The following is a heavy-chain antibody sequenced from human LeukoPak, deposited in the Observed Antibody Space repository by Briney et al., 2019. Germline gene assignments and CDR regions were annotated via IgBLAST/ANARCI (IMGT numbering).Heavy chain of an antibody. CDR2: ISSSSSPI. V-gene: IGHV3-48*01. J-gene: IGHJ3*02. CDR3: AKPRSEYGSGRQDAFDI. D-gene: IGHD3-10*01. CDR1: GFTFSSYS. Sequence: GGSLRLSCAASGFTFSSYSMDWVRQAPGKGLEWVSYISSSSSPIYYADSVKGRFAISRDNSKNTLYLQMNSLRAEDTAVYYCAKPRSEYGSGRQDAFDIWGQGTMVTVSS.